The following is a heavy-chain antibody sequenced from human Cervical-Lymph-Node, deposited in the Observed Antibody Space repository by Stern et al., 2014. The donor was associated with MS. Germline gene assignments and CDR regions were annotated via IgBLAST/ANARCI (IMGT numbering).Heavy chain of an antibody. CDR3: ARDQGGKYYDSSGYYSDAFDI. CDR2: ISSSSSSI. J-gene: IGHJ3*02. V-gene: IGHV3-21*01. D-gene: IGHD3-22*01. CDR1: GFTFSSYS. Sequence: VQLVESGGGLVKPGGSLRLSCAASGFTFSSYSMNWVRQAPGKGLAWVSSISSSSSSIYYADSVKGRFTISRDNAKNSLYLQMNSLRAEDTAVYYCARDQGGKYYDSSGYYSDAFDIWGQGTMVTVSS.